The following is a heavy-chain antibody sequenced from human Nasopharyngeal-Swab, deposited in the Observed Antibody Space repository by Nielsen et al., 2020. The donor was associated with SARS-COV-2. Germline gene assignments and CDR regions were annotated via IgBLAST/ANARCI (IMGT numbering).Heavy chain of an antibody. CDR2: LGTAGDP. V-gene: IGHV3-23*01. J-gene: IGHJ4*02. Sequence: GESLKISCIASGFTSSTSSLTWLRQPPGKGLQWVSTLGTAGDPYYADSVKGRFTISRDNSKNTLYLQMNSLRAEDTAVYYCAKKTVGTYPFDYWGQGTLVTLSS. CDR3: AKKTVGTYPFDY. CDR1: GFTSSTSS. D-gene: IGHD3-16*02.